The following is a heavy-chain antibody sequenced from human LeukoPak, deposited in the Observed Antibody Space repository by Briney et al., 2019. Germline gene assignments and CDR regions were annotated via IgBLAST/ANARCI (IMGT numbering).Heavy chain of an antibody. CDR1: GGSVRSDMSH. CDR2: VHYSGSP. D-gene: IGHD6-19*01. J-gene: IGHJ6*02. Sequence: SSETLSLTCSVSGGSVRSDMSHWGWIRQPPGKGLEWIGYVHYSGSPHYPPSLESRLPLSLDNSKNQFSLDLTSLTAADPAVYYCARNRGWYATDVWGQGAAVTVSS. V-gene: IGHV4-61*01. CDR3: ARNRGWYATDV.